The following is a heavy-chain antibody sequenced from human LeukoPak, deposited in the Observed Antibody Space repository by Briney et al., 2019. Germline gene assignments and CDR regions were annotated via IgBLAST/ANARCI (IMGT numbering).Heavy chain of an antibody. J-gene: IGHJ3*01. CDR1: GFTFSSYS. CDR3: AKEGGEAKGALDL. V-gene: IGHV3-48*04. D-gene: IGHD2-15*01. Sequence: GGPLRLSCAASGFTFSSYSMNWVRQAPGKGLEWVYADSVKGRFTISRDNAKNSLYLQMNSLRAEDTAVYFCAKEGGEAKGALDLWGQGTRVIVSS.